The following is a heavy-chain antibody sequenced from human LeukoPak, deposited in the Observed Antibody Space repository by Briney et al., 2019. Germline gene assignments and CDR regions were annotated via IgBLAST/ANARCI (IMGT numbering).Heavy chain of an antibody. CDR1: GFTFKSHW. D-gene: IGHD2-2*02. J-gene: IGHJ4*02. CDR3: ASYTDYYFDY. Sequence: PGGSLRLSCVASGFTFKSHWMHWVRQSPGKGLEWVSFIYGDGSSTGYADSVKGRFTISRDNAKNTLYLQMNSLRAEDTAVYYCASYTDYYFDYWGQGTLVTVSS. V-gene: IGHV3-74*01. CDR2: IYGDGSST.